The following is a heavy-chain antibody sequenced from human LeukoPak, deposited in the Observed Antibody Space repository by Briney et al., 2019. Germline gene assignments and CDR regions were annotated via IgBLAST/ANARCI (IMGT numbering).Heavy chain of an antibody. CDR1: GYIFTNYW. J-gene: IGHJ4*02. D-gene: IGHD1-26*01. Sequence: GESLKISCKGSGYIFTNYWIGLVRQIPEKLLELVGIIYPGDYDTCDRTFLQGHVTISANNTITTSYLQRSIPKDSNTAMYYCARTVGGTTGYFDYWGQGTLVTVSS. V-gene: IGHV5-51*01. CDR2: IYPGDYDT. CDR3: ARTVGGTTGYFDY.